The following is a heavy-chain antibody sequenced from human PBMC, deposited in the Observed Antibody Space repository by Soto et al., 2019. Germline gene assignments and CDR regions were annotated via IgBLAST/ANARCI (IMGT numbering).Heavy chain of an antibody. Sequence: GGSLRLSCAASGFTFSSYSMNWVRQAPGKGLEWVSSISSSSSYIYYADSVKGRFTISRDNAKNSLYLQMNSLRAEDTAVYYCARDPRYCNGGSCYGGMDVWGQGTTVTVSS. CDR2: ISSSSSYI. D-gene: IGHD2-15*01. J-gene: IGHJ6*02. CDR3: ARDPRYCNGGSCYGGMDV. CDR1: GFTFSSYS. V-gene: IGHV3-21*01.